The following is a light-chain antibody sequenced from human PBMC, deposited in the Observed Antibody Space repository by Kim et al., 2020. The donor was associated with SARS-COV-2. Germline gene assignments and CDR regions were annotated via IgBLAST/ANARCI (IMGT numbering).Light chain of an antibody. CDR2: QAS. CDR1: QSISSW. Sequence: SAAVGDRVTITCRASQSISSWLAWYQQRAGRAPNLLIYQASSLENGVPSRFSGSGSGTEFTLTISSLQPDDFATYYCLQHDSYPYTLGQGTKLEI. CDR3: LQHDSYPYT. J-gene: IGKJ2*01. V-gene: IGKV1-5*03.